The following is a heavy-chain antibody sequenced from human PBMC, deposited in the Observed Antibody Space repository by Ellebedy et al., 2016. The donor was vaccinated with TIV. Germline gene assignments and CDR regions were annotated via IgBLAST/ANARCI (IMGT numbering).Heavy chain of an antibody. CDR3: ARAASQYNPSGDAFDI. J-gene: IGHJ3*02. V-gene: IGHV3-7*01. CDR1: GFTFSSYW. Sequence: GESLKISXAASGFTFSSYWMSWVRQAPGKGLEWVANIKQDGSEKYYVDSVKGRFTISRDNAKNSLYLQMNSLRDEDTAVYYCARAASQYNPSGDAFDIWGQGTMVTVSS. D-gene: IGHD1-14*01. CDR2: IKQDGSEK.